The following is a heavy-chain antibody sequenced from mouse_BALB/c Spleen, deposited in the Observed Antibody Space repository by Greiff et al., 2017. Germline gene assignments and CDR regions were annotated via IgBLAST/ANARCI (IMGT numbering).Heavy chain of an antibody. CDR3: ARGPYDYGAMDY. V-gene: IGHV2-9*02. J-gene: IGHJ4*01. D-gene: IGHD2-10*02. Sequence: VKLMESGPGLVAPSQSLSITCTVSGFSLTSYGVHWVRQPPGKGLEWLGVIWAGGSTNYNSALMSRLSISKDNSKSQVFLKMNSLQTDDTAMYYCARGPYDYGAMDYWGQGTSVTVSS. CDR2: IWAGGST. CDR1: GFSLTSYG.